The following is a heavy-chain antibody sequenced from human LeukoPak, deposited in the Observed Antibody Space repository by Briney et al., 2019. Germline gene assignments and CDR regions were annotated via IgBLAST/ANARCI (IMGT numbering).Heavy chain of an antibody. V-gene: IGHV1-2*06. Sequence: ASVKVSCKASGYTFTGYHMHWVRQAPGQGLEWMGRINPNSGDTNYAQKFQGRVTMTRDTSISTAYMELSRLRSDDTAVYYCAKDYCSSTSCLFDYWGQGTLVTVSS. CDR3: AKDYCSSTSCLFDY. D-gene: IGHD2-2*01. J-gene: IGHJ4*02. CDR1: GYTFTGYH. CDR2: INPNSGDT.